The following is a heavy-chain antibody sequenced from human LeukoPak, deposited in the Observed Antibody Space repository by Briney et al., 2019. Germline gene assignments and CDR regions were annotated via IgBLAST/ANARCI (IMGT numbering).Heavy chain of an antibody. V-gene: IGHV3-7*03. CDR2: INKDGSEE. Sequence: QTGGSLRLSCAASGFTFSDFYMSWVRQAPGKGLEWVANINKDGSEEKYVDSVKGRFTISRDNAKNSLYLQMSSLRADDTAVYYCGRWPHWQDFWGRGTRGTGSS. CDR3: GRWPHWQDF. J-gene: IGHJ2*01. D-gene: IGHD1-1*01. CDR1: GFTFSDFY.